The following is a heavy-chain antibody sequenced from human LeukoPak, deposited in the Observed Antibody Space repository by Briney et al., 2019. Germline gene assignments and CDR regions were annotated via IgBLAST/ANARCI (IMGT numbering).Heavy chain of an antibody. J-gene: IGHJ4*02. CDR3: ARGFDYGSGSYSYFDY. D-gene: IGHD3-10*01. V-gene: IGHV1-69*01. CDR1: GGTFSSYA. CDR2: IIPIFGTA. Sequence: SVKVSCKASGGTFSSYAISWVRQAPGQGLEWMGGIIPIFGTANYAQKFQGRVTITADESTSTAYMELSSLRSEDTAVYYCARGFDYGSGSYSYFDYWGQGTLVIVSS.